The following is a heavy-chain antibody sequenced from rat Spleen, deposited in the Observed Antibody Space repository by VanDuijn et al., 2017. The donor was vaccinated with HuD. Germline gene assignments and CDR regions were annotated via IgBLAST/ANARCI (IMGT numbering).Heavy chain of an antibody. D-gene: IGHD1-10*01. V-gene: IGHV2-15*01. J-gene: IGHJ3*01. Sequence: QVQLKESGFGLVQPPQTLSLTGTVSGFSLTGNSVSRVRQPPGKGLEWMAEIWSGGGTDYKSALKSRLSSSRDTSKNQVLLKMNSLQTEDTAIYFCTREGYNNWGAFAYWGQGTLVTVSS. CDR2: IWSGGGT. CDR1: GFSLTGNS. CDR3: TREGYNNWGAFAY.